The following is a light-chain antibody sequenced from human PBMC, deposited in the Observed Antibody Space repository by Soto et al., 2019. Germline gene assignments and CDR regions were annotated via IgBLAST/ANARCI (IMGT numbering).Light chain of an antibody. V-gene: IGKV3-15*01. CDR1: QSISEK. CDR2: DAS. Sequence: EIEMTQSPATLSVSPGERATLSCRASQSISEKLAWYQPKPGQAPRILLYDASTRATGIPARFSGSGSGTEFTLTISSLQSEEFAIYHCQQYYNWPPFTFGQGIKVEIK. J-gene: IGKJ2*01. CDR3: QQYYNWPPFT.